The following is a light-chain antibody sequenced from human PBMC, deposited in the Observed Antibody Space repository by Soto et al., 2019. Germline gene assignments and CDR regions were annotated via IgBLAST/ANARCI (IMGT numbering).Light chain of an antibody. CDR2: DVT. V-gene: IGLV2-11*01. J-gene: IGLJ1*01. CDR1: SRDVGAYNY. CDR3: CSYAGSSTSFV. Sequence: LTQPRSVSGSPGQSVTISCTGTSRDVGAYNYVSWYRQHPGKAPQLIIFDVTERPSGVPARFSGSKSGNTASLTISGLQSDDEADYYCCSYAGSSTSFVFGGGTKVTVL.